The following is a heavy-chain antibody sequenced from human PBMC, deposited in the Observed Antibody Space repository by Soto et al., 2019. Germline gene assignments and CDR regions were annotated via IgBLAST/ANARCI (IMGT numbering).Heavy chain of an antibody. Sequence: PSETLSLTCTVSGGSISTFHWSWIRQPPGKGLEWIGYIYYSGSTNYNPSLKSRVTISVDTSKNQFSLKLSSVTAADTAVYYCACLTSMLNRRGVIDYWGQGTLVTVSS. CDR3: ACLTSMLNRRGVIDY. D-gene: IGHD3-16*01. V-gene: IGHV4-59*08. CDR2: IYYSGST. J-gene: IGHJ4*02. CDR1: GGSISTFH.